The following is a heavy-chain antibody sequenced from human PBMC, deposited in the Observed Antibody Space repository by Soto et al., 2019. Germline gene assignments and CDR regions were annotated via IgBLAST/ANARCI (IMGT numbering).Heavy chain of an antibody. V-gene: IGHV1-2*04. J-gene: IGHJ4*02. CDR2: INPNRGGT. CDR1: GYTFTGYY. CDR3: VGERQDWGFDY. D-gene: IGHD7-27*01. Sequence: ASVKVSCKASGYTFTGYYMHWVRQAPGQGLEWMGWINPNRGGTNYAQKFQGWVTMTRDTSISTAYMELSRLRSDDTAGYYGVGERQDWGFDYWGQGTLVTVSS.